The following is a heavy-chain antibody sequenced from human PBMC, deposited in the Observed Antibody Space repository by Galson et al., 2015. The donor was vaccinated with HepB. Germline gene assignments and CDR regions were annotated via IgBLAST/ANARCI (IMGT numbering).Heavy chain of an antibody. CDR1: GFTFSSYA. CDR2: ISGSGGST. D-gene: IGHD1-26*01. Sequence: SLRLSCAASGFTFSSYAMSWVRQAPGKGLEWVSAISGSGGSTYYADSVKGRFTISRDNSKNTLYLQMNSLRAEDTAVYYCAKVLEWELLLGWFDPWGQGTLVTVSS. J-gene: IGHJ5*02. CDR3: AKVLEWELLLGWFDP. V-gene: IGHV3-23*01.